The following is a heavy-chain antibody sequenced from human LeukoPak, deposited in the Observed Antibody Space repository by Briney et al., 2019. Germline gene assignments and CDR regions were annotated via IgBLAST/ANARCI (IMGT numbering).Heavy chain of an antibody. V-gene: IGHV1-69*13. CDR3: ARVAAAGTKMYYFDY. CDR2: IIPIFGTA. D-gene: IGHD6-13*01. CDR1: GGTFSGYA. J-gene: IGHJ4*02. Sequence: VKVSCKASGGTFSGYAISWVRQAPGQGLEWMGGIIPIFGTANYVQKFQGRVTITADESTSTAYMELSSLRSEDTAVYYCARVAAAGTKMYYFDYWGQGTLVTVSS.